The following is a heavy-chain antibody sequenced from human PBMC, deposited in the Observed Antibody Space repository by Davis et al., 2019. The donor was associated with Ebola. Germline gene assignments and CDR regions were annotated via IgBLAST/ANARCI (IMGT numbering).Heavy chain of an antibody. V-gene: IGHV5-51*01. CDR2: IYPGDSDT. D-gene: IGHD3-10*01. Sequence: GESLKISCKGSGYSFTSYWISWVRQLPGKGLEWMGIIYPGDSDTRYSPSFQGQVTISADKSISTAYLQWSSLKASGTAMYYCARLRGVTLYGMDVWGQGTTVTVSS. CDR1: GYSFTSYW. CDR3: ARLRGVTLYGMDV. J-gene: IGHJ6*02.